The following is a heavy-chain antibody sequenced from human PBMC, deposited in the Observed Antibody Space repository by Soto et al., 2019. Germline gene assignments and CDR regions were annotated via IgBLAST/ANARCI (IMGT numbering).Heavy chain of an antibody. D-gene: IGHD2-2*01. J-gene: IGHJ5*02. V-gene: IGHV1-18*01. Sequence: QVQLVQSGAEVKEPGASVKVSCKASGYTITSYGIRWVRQAPGQGLEWMGWISAYNGNTNYAQKLQGRVTMTTDTSTSTGYMELRSLRTDDTAVYYCARDGEVVPADLDPWGQGTLVSVSS. CDR3: ARDGEVVPADLDP. CDR2: ISAYNGNT. CDR1: GYTITSYG.